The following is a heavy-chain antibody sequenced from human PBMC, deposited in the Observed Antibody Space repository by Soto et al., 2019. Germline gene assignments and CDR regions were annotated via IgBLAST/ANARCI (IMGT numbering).Heavy chain of an antibody. Sequence: GGSLRLSCAASGFTLSGYAMDWVRQAPGKGLEYVSGISSNGVGTYYANSVQGRFTISRDNSKNTVYLQMGSLRPEDMAVYYCARRARPYLFYMDVWGKGPTVNVSS. CDR3: ARRARPYLFYMDV. CDR2: ISSNGVGT. J-gene: IGHJ6*03. CDR1: GFTLSGYA. D-gene: IGHD6-6*01. V-gene: IGHV3-64*01.